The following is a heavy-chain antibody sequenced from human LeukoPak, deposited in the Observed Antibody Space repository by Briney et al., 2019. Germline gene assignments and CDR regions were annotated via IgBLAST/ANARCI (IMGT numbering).Heavy chain of an antibody. V-gene: IGHV1-2*02. D-gene: IGHD4-23*01. Sequence: VALVKVSCKASGYTFTGYYMHWVRQAPGQGLEWMGWINPNSGGTNYAQKFQGRVTMTRDTSISTAYMELSRLRSDDTAVYYCATAGRYGGNSRYYYYGMDVWGQGTTVTVSS. CDR2: INPNSGGT. CDR3: ATAGRYGGNSRYYYYGMDV. CDR1: GYTFTGYY. J-gene: IGHJ6*02.